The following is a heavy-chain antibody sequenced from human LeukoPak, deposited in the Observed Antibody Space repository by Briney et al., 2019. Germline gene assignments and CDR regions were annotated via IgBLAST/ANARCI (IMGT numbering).Heavy chain of an antibody. CDR3: ARKTFGTVYFDY. D-gene: IGHD1-1*01. CDR1: GFTFSSHW. CDR2: INSDGSST. Sequence: GGSLRLSCAASGFTFSSHWMHWVRQAPGKGLVWVSRINSDGSSTSYADSVKGRFTISRDNAKNTLYLQMNSLRAEDTAVYYCARKTFGTVYFDYWGQGNLVTVSS. V-gene: IGHV3-74*01. J-gene: IGHJ4*02.